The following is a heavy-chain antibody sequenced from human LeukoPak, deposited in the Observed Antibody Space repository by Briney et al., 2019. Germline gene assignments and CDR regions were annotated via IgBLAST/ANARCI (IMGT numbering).Heavy chain of an antibody. D-gene: IGHD3-10*01. Sequence: GGSLKISCKGSGSSFTSYWIGWVRQMPGEGLEWMGIIYPGDSDTRYSPSFQGQVTISADKSISTAYLRWSSLKASDTAMYYCARRCKSTYDYYGERYYFDYWGQGTLVTVSS. CDR1: GSSFTSYW. CDR3: ARRCKSTYDYYGERYYFDY. V-gene: IGHV5-51*01. CDR2: IYPGDSDT. J-gene: IGHJ4*02.